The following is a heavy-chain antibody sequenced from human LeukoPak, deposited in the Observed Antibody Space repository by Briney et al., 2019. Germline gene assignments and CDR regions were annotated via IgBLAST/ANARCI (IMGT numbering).Heavy chain of an antibody. J-gene: IGHJ4*02. Sequence: ASVKVSCKASGYTFTSYDINWVRQATGQGLEWMGWMNPNSGNTGYAQKFQGRVTMTRNTSISTAYTELSSLKASDTAMYYCARRSGYPDYWGQGTLVTVSS. V-gene: IGHV1-8*01. CDR1: GYTFTSYD. CDR2: MNPNSGNT. D-gene: IGHD5-12*01. CDR3: ARRSGYPDY.